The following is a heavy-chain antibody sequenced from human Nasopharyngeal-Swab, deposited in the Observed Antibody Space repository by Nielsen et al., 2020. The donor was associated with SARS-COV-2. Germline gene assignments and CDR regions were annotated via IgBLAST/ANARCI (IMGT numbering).Heavy chain of an antibody. V-gene: IGHV3-49*04. Sequence: GESLKISCTASGFTFGDYAMSWVHQAPGKGLEWVGFIRSKAYGGTTEYAASVKGRFTISRDDSKSIAYLQMNSLKTEDTAVYYCTRDIRVRGVPSDYYYGMDVWGQGTTVTVSS. CDR1: GFTFGDYA. CDR2: IRSKAYGGTT. CDR3: TRDIRVRGVPSDYYYGMDV. J-gene: IGHJ6*02. D-gene: IGHD3-10*01.